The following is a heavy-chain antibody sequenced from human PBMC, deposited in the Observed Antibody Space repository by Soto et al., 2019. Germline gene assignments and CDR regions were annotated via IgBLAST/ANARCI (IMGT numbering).Heavy chain of an antibody. D-gene: IGHD1-26*01. CDR2: IFYSGST. CDR1: GGSISSYY. V-gene: IGHV4-59*01. CDR3: ESSTVGGTPSFDL. Sequence: XATLSLTCTVSGGSISSYYWSWIRQPPGKGLEWIGYIFYSGSTNYNASLKSRVTISVDKSKNQFSLKLSSVTAADTAVYYCESSTVGGTPSFDLWGQGTLVTVSS. J-gene: IGHJ4*02.